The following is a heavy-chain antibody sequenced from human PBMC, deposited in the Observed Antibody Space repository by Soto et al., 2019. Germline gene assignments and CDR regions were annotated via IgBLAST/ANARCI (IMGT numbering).Heavy chain of an antibody. CDR1: GYTFTSYD. J-gene: IGHJ4*02. Sequence: ASVKVSCKASGYTFTSYDISWVRQAPGQGLEWMGWISAYSGNTSYAQKFQGRVTMTRNTSISTAYMELSSLRSEDTAVYYCARTLYGDNVDYWGQGTLVTVSS. V-gene: IGHV1-8*01. CDR2: ISAYSGNT. D-gene: IGHD4-17*01. CDR3: ARTLYGDNVDY.